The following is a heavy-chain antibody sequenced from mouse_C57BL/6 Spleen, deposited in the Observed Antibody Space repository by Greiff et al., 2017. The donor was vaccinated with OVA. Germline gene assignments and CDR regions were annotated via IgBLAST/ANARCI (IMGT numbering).Heavy chain of an antibody. D-gene: IGHD2-5*01. J-gene: IGHJ2*01. CDR3: AKGSRDSNYFDY. Sequence: QVQLQQSGPGLVQPSQSLSITCTVSGFSLTSYGVHWVRQSPGKGLEWLGVIWRGGSTDYNAAFMYRLSITKDNSKSQVFFKMNSLQADDTAIYYCAKGSRDSNYFDYWGQGTTLTVSS. V-gene: IGHV2-5*01. CDR2: IWRGGST. CDR1: GFSLTSYG.